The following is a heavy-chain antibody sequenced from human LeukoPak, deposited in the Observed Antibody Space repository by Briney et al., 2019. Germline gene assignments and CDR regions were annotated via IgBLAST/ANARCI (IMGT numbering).Heavy chain of an antibody. CDR3: TTRVRYYDFWSGIDY. Sequence: GGYLRLSCAASGFTFSSYSMNWVRQAPGKGLEWVGRIKSKTDGGTTDYGAPVKGRFTISRDDSKNTLYLQMNSLKTEDTAVYYCTTRVRYYDFWSGIDYWGQGTLVTVSS. D-gene: IGHD3-3*01. CDR2: IKSKTDGGTT. V-gene: IGHV3-15*01. CDR1: GFTFSSYS. J-gene: IGHJ4*02.